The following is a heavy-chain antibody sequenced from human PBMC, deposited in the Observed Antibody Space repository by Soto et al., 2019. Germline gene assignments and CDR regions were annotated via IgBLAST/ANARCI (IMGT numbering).Heavy chain of an antibody. CDR3: ARNLFDSRGYPPEV. V-gene: IGHV4-4*02. J-gene: IGHJ4*02. Sequence: QVQLQESGPGLVKPSGTLSLTCTISGVSISSGKWWSWVRQPPREGLEWIGEIFHTGNTDYKPSLKSRVSILVDKSKNQFSLNLDSVTAADTAVYYCARNLFDSRGYPPEVWGQGILVTVSS. D-gene: IGHD3-22*01. CDR1: GVSISSGKW. CDR2: IFHTGNT.